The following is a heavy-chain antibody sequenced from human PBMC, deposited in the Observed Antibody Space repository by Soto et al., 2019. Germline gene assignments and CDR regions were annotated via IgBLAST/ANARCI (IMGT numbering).Heavy chain of an antibody. D-gene: IGHD6-25*01. CDR1: GLTVSHHY. CDR3: GRGSGPRGPPY. Sequence: GWSLRVSCVASGLTVSHHYRAWVRQAPEMGLEWVSILYAEGTTYYADSVKGRFTISRDNAKNTVYLQMNSLRAEYTAVYYCGRGSGPRGPPYWGQGILVTVSS. J-gene: IGHJ4*02. CDR2: LYAEGTT. V-gene: IGHV3-53*01.